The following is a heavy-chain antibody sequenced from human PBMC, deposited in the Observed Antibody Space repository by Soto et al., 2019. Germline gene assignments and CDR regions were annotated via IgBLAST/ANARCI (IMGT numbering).Heavy chain of an antibody. CDR2: FSSISSTI. J-gene: IGHJ6*02. CDR1: GFTFSSYS. V-gene: IGHV3-48*02. CDR3: AGGMDPADVFTGYHYFYYYYGMDV. D-gene: IGHD3-9*01. Sequence: GGSLRLSWAASGFTFSSYSMNWVRQAPGKGLEGVSYFSSISSTIYYAEAVKGRFTIYREDAKNSLYLQINSPRDEDTVVYYCAGGMDPADVFTGYHYFYYYYGMDVWGHGTTVTVSS.